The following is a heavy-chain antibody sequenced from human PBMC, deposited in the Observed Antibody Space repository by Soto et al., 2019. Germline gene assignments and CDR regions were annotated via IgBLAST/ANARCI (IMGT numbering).Heavy chain of an antibody. V-gene: IGHV3-23*01. CDR2: ISGSGGST. J-gene: IGHJ3*02. Sequence: EVQLLESGGGLVQPGGSLRLSCAASGFTFSSYAMSWVRQAPGKGLEWVSAISGSGGSTYYADSVKGRFTISRDNSKNTLYLQMNSLRAEDTAVYYCAKAGYYYDSSGYITDAFDIWGQGTMVTVSS. CDR1: GFTFSSYA. CDR3: AKAGYYYDSSGYITDAFDI. D-gene: IGHD3-22*01.